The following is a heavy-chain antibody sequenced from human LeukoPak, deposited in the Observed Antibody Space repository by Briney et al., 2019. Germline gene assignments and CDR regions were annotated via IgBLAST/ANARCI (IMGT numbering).Heavy chain of an antibody. Sequence: SETLSLTCTVSGGSISSYYWSWIRQPPGKGLEWIGYIYYSGSTNYNPSLKSRVTMSVDTSKNQFSLKLSSVTAADTAVYYWARGDPGPRGWYLTTSYYYYYMDVWGKGTTVTISS. V-gene: IGHV4-59*12. J-gene: IGHJ6*03. CDR1: GGSISSYY. D-gene: IGHD6-19*01. CDR2: IYYSGST. CDR3: ARGDPGPRGWYLTTSYYYYYMDV.